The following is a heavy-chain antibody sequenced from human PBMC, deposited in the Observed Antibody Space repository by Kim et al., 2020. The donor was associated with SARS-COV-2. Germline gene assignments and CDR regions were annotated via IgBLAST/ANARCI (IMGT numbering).Heavy chain of an antibody. D-gene: IGHD1-1*01. CDR2: LSGSGGAP. CDR3: AKGRGNNWFFDF. CDR1: GFTFSSYA. Sequence: GGSLRLSCAASGFTFSSYAMSWVRQAPGKGLEWVSGLSGSGGAPHYADSVKGRFTIFRDSSKNTENTVFLQMNSLRAEDTAVYYCAKGRGNNWFFDFWGQGTLVTVSS. V-gene: IGHV3-23*01. J-gene: IGHJ4*02.